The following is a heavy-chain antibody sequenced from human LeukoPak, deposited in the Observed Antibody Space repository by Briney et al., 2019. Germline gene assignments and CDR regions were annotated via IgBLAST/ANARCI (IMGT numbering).Heavy chain of an antibody. V-gene: IGHV4-34*01. CDR3: ARSRLHPIIFDY. D-gene: IGHD5-24*01. CDR1: GGSFSGYY. CDR2: INHSGST. Sequence: SETLSLTCAVYGGSFSGYYWSWIRQPPGKGLEWIGEINHSGSTNYNPSLKSRVIISVDTSKNQFSLKLTSVTAADTAVYYCARSRLHPIIFDYWGQGTLVTVSS. J-gene: IGHJ4*02.